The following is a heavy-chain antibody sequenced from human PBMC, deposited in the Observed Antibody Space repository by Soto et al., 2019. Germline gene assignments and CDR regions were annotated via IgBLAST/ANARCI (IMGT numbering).Heavy chain of an antibody. CDR1: GFTFSSYA. V-gene: IGHV3-23*01. CDR3: AKVGHVSEHRSGGSCYRLQYYFDY. J-gene: IGHJ4*02. Sequence: EVQLLESGGGLVQPGGSLRLSCAASGFTFSSYAMSWVRQAPGKGLEWVSAISGSGGSTYYADSVKGRFTISRDNSKNTLYLQMNSLRAEDTAVYYCAKVGHVSEHRSGGSCYRLQYYFDYWGQGTLVTVSS. D-gene: IGHD2-15*01. CDR2: ISGSGGST.